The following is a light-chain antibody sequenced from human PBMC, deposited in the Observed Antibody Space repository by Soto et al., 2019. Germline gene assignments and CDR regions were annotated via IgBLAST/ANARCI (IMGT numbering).Light chain of an antibody. J-gene: IGKJ1*01. CDR2: DAS. CDR3: QQYNTYPWT. CDR1: QSISSW. Sequence: DIPMTQSPSTLSASVGDRVTIACRASQSISSWLAWYQQKPGKAPELLIYDASSLESGVPSRFSGSGSGTDFTLTISSLQPDDFATYYCQQYNTYPWTFGQGTKVDI. V-gene: IGKV1-5*01.